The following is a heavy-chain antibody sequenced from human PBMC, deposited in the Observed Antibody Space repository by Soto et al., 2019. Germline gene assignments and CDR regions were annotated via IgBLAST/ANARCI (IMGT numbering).Heavy chain of an antibody. V-gene: IGHV5-10-1*01. CDR3: ARLGYCTGTSCYTFDS. Sequence: GESLKISCQGSGYSFTSYWIGWVRQRPGKGLEWMGRINPSDSYTTYSPSFQGHATISTDKSFSTAYLQWSGLKASDTAMYYCARLGYCTGTSCYTFDSWGQGTLGTVSS. CDR1: GYSFTSYW. D-gene: IGHD2-2*02. J-gene: IGHJ4*02. CDR2: INPSDSYT.